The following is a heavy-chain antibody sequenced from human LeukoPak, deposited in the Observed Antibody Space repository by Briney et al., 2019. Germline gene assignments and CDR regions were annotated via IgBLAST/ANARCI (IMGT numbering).Heavy chain of an antibody. CDR1: GFTFSSYG. J-gene: IGHJ4*02. V-gene: IGHV3-30*02. CDR3: ANSSDSDIVVVPAAIRLDY. CDR2: IRYDGSNK. D-gene: IGHD2-2*02. Sequence: PGGSLRLSCAASGFTFSSYGMHWVRQAPGEGLQWVAYIRYDGSNKYYADSVKGRFTISRDKSKNTLYLQMNSLRAEDTAVYYCANSSDSDIVVVPAAIRLDYWGQGTLVTVSS.